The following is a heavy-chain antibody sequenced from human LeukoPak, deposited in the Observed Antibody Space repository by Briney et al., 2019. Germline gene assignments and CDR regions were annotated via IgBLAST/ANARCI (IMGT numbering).Heavy chain of an antibody. J-gene: IGHJ4*02. D-gene: IGHD6-19*01. CDR1: GGTFSSYA. Sequence: ASVKVSCKASGGTFSSYAISWVRQAPGQGLEWMGGIIPIFGTANYAQKFQGRVTITADKSTSTAYMELSSLRSEDTAVYYCARDIAVAVTGNFDYWGQGTLVTVSS. V-gene: IGHV1-69*06. CDR2: IIPIFGTA. CDR3: ARDIAVAVTGNFDY.